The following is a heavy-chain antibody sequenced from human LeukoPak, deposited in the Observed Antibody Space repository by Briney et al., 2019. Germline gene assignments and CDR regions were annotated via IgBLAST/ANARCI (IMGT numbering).Heavy chain of an antibody. CDR3: ARDCGGDPGCAFDI. J-gene: IGHJ3*02. CDR1: GGTFSSYA. Sequence: VASVKVSCKASGGTFSSYAISWVRQAPGQGLAWMGGIIPIFGTTNYAQKFQGRVTITADESTSTAYMELSSLRSEDTAVYYCARDCGGDPGCAFDIWGQGTMVTVSS. D-gene: IGHD2-21*01. V-gene: IGHV1-69*13. CDR2: IIPIFGTT.